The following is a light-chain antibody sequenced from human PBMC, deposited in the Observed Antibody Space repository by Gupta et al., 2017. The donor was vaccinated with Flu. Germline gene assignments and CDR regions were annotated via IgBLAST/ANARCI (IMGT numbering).Light chain of an antibody. CDR3: QQSYRIPLT. V-gene: IGKV1-39*01. J-gene: IGKJ4*01. Sequence: DIQMTQSPSSLSASIGDRITITCRASQSISSYLNWYQQKPGKAPKLLIYAATSLESGVPSRFSGAGSGTDFTLTISSLQPEDFATYYCQQSYRIPLTFGGGTKVEIK. CDR1: QSISSY. CDR2: AAT.